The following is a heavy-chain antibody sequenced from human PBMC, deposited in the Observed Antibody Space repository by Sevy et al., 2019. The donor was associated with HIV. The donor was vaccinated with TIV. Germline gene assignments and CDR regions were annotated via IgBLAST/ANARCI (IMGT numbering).Heavy chain of an antibody. CDR1: GFTFSNAW. CDR2: IKTNADGGAT. V-gene: IGHV3-15*01. D-gene: IGHD1-1*01. CDR3: TNIGTTYVQTDYYYNMDV. Sequence: GGSLRLSCAASGFTFSNAWMSWVRQAPGKGLEWVGRIKTNADGGATDYAAFVKGRFTISIENSKNTLYLQLNSLKTEDTAVYSCTNIGTTYVQTDYYYNMDVWGNGTTVTVSS. J-gene: IGHJ6*03.